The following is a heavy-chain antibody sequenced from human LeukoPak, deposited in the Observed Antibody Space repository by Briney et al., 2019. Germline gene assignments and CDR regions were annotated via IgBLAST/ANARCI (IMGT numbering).Heavy chain of an antibody. CDR2: IGIDSGNT. J-gene: IGHJ4*02. CDR1: GFTFSDYS. V-gene: IGHV3-48*01. CDR3: ARGTRSGSYYNYFDY. D-gene: IGHD1-26*01. Sequence: GGSLRLSCAASGFTFSDYSMNWVRQAPGKGLEWISYIGIDSGNTNYADSVKGRFTISGDKAKNSLYLQMNSLRAEDTAVYYCARGTRSGSYYNYFDYWGQGTLVTVSS.